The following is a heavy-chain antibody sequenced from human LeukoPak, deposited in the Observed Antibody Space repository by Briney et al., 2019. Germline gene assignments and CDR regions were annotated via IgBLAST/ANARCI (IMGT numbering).Heavy chain of an antibody. CDR1: GGSFSDYY. J-gene: IGHJ4*02. CDR2: INHSGST. D-gene: IGHD6-6*01. Sequence: SETLSLTCAVYGGSFSDYYWSWIRQPPGKGLEWIGEINHSGSTNYNPSLKSRVTISVDTSKSQFSLKLSSVTAADTAVYYCAGSIAARLDYWGQGTLVTVSS. CDR3: AGSIAARLDY. V-gene: IGHV4-34*01.